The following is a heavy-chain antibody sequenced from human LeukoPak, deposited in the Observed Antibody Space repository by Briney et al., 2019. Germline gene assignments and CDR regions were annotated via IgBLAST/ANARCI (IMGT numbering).Heavy chain of an antibody. CDR1: GYSFTNYW. D-gene: IGHD6-19*01. CDR2: IYPGDSDT. V-gene: IGHV5-51*01. CDR3: ARLGIAVAGNDAFDI. Sequence: PGESLKISCKGSGYSFTNYWIGWVRQMPGKGLEWMGIIYPGDSDTKYSPPFQGQVTISADKSISTAYLQWSSLKASDTAMYYCARLGIAVAGNDAFDIWGQGTMVTVSS. J-gene: IGHJ3*02.